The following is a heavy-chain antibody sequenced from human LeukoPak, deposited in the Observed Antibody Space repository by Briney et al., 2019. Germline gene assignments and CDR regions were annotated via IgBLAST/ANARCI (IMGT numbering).Heavy chain of an antibody. CDR3: AKDVYYDSSGYYNLFAY. CDR2: ITSGGSPM. D-gene: IGHD3-22*01. CDR1: GFTFSDHS. V-gene: IGHV3-11*04. Sequence: GGSLRLSCAASGFTFSDHSMSWIRQSPGKGLEWVAYITSGGSPMYYVDSVKGRSTISRDNAKNSLYLEVHSLRAEDTAVYYCAKDVYYDSSGYYNLFAYWGQGTLVTVSS. J-gene: IGHJ4*02.